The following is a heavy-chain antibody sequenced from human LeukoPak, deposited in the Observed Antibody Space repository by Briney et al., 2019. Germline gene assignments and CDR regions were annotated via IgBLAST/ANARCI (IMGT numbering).Heavy chain of an antibody. Sequence: GGSLRLSCAASGFTFSRSWMTWVRQAPGKGLEWVANIKEDGNEKNYGDSVKGRFTISRDNAKNSLYLQMNSLRAEDTAVYYCARERGYSGYDPEPVDYWGQGTLVTVSS. CDR1: GFTFSRSW. CDR3: ARERGYSGYDPEPVDY. D-gene: IGHD5-12*01. V-gene: IGHV3-7*01. CDR2: IKEDGNEK. J-gene: IGHJ4*02.